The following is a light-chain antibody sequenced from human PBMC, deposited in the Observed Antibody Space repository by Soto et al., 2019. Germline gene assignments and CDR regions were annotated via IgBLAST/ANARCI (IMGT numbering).Light chain of an antibody. CDR1: QSVSSH. J-gene: IGKJ1*01. CDR2: DAS. CDR3: QQYFEWPPMT. V-gene: IGKV3-11*01. Sequence: EIVLTQSPATLSLSPGERATVSCRASQSVSSHLAWYQQKRGQAPRLLIYDASSRASGIPARFSGSGSGTDFTLTISSLEPEDSAIYYCQQYFEWPPMTFGQGTKVDIK.